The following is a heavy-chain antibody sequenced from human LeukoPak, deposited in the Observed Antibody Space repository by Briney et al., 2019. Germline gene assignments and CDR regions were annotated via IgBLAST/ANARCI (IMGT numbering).Heavy chain of an antibody. CDR3: ARVSHPPPGARGVMSWAFDI. D-gene: IGHD3-10*01. J-gene: IGHJ3*02. V-gene: IGHV4-59*01. Sequence: SETLSLTCTVSGGSISSYYWSWIRQPPGKGLEWIGYIYYSGSTNYNPSLKSRVTISVDTSKNQFSLKLSSVTAADTAVYYCARVSHPPPGARGVMSWAFDIWGQGTMVTVSS. CDR2: IYYSGST. CDR1: GGSISSYY.